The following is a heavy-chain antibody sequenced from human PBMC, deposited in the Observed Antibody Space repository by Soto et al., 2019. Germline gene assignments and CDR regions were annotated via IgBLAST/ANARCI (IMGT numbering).Heavy chain of an antibody. CDR3: ARVKSEPGAFDI. CDR1: GFTFSSYS. Sequence: GSLRLPCAASGFTFSSYSMNWVRQAPGKGLEWVSSISSSSSYIYYAGAVKGRFTISRDNAKNSLYLQMNSLRAEDTAVYYCARVKSEPGAFDIWGQGTMVTVS. CDR2: ISSSSSYI. V-gene: IGHV3-21*01. J-gene: IGHJ3*02. D-gene: IGHD3-10*01.